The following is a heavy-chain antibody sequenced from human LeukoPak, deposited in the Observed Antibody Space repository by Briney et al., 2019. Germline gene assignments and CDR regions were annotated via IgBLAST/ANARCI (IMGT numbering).Heavy chain of an antibody. Sequence: GGSLRLSCAASGFTFSSYAMSWVRQAPGKELEWVSAISGSGGSTYYADSVKGRFTISRDNSKNTLYLQMNSLRAEDTAVYYCAKDIVPRPYYFDYWGQGTLVTVSS. J-gene: IGHJ4*02. CDR3: AKDIVPRPYYFDY. V-gene: IGHV3-23*01. CDR2: ISGSGGST. CDR1: GFTFSSYA. D-gene: IGHD2-2*01.